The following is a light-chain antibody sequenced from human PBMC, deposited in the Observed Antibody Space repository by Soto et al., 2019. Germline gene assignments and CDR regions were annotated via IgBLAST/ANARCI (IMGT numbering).Light chain of an antibody. CDR2: GGS. Sequence: EIVLTHSQVTLSLSPCERAALSVRASQSVSSNHLAWYQQKPGQAPRLLIYGGSSRATGIPVRFSGSGSETDFTLTITRLEPEDFAVYYCQQYSSSRTFGQGTKVDIK. CDR3: QQYSSSRT. V-gene: IGKV3-20*01. CDR1: QSVSSNH. J-gene: IGKJ1*01.